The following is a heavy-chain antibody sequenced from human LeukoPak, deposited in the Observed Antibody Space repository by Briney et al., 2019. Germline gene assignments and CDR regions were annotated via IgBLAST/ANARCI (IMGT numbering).Heavy chain of an antibody. CDR3: ARYHSADYGNNNPGYYFDY. Sequence: SETLSLTCTLSGGSISSGSYYWSWIRQPAGKGLEWIGRIYTSGSTNYNPSLRSRVTMSVDTSKNQFSLKLSSVTAADTAVYYCARYHSADYGNNNPGYYFDYWGQGTLVTVSS. D-gene: IGHD4-11*01. J-gene: IGHJ4*02. V-gene: IGHV4-61*02. CDR1: GGSISSGSYY. CDR2: IYTSGST.